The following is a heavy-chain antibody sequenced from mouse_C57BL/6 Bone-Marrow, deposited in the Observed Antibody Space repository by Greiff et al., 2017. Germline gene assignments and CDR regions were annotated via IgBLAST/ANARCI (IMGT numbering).Heavy chain of an antibody. CDR1: GFNIKDDY. CDR3: TTGYFDV. CDR2: IDPENGDT. Sequence: EVQLQESGAELVRPGASVKLSCTASGFNIKDDYMHWVKQRPEQGLERIGWIDPENGDTEYASKFQGKATITADTSSNTAYLQLSSLTSEDTAVYYCTTGYFDVWGTGTTVTVSS. J-gene: IGHJ1*03. V-gene: IGHV14-4*01.